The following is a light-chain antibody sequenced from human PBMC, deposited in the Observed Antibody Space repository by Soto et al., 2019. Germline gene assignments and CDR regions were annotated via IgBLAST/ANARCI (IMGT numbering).Light chain of an antibody. Sequence: DIQMTQSPSSLSASVGDRVTITCRASQSISSYLNWYQQKPGKAPRLLIYAASSLQSGVSSRFSGSGSGTAFTLTISSLQPEDCAIYYCQQSYNNPYIFGQRTKLEIK. V-gene: IGKV1-39*01. CDR1: QSISSY. J-gene: IGKJ2*01. CDR2: AAS. CDR3: QQSYNNPYI.